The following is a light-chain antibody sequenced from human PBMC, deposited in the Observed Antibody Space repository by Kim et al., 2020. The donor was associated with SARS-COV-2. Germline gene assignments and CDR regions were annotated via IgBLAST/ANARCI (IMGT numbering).Light chain of an antibody. CDR1: SGTVTSGYY. CDR3: LLYYGGANLV. V-gene: IGLV7-43*01. Sequence: QAVVTQEPSLTVSPGGTVTLTCASSSGTVTSGYYPNWFQQKPGQAPRAIIYSTRNRHSWTPARFSGSLLGGKAVLTVSSVQPEDEAEYYCLLYYGGANLVFGGGTQLTVL. CDR2: STR. J-gene: IGLJ2*01.